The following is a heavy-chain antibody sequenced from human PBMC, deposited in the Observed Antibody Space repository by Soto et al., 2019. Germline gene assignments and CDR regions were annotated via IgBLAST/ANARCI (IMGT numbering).Heavy chain of an antibody. V-gene: IGHV3-7*03. Sequence: EVQLVESGGGLVQPGGSLRLSCAASGFTFSSYWMSWVRQAPGKGLEWVANIKQDGSEKYYVDSVKGRFTISRDNAKNSVYLQMNSLRAEDTAVYYCANVLLWFGELFAFSRAPDRMDVWGQGTTVTVSS. CDR2: IKQDGSEK. CDR3: ANVLLWFGELFAFSRAPDRMDV. J-gene: IGHJ6*02. CDR1: GFTFSSYW. D-gene: IGHD3-10*01.